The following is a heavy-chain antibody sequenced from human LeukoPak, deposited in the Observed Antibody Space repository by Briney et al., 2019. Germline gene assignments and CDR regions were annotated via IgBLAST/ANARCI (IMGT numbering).Heavy chain of an antibody. V-gene: IGHV3-15*01. Sequence: PGGSLRLSCAASGFTFSNAWMSWVRQAPGKGLEWVGRIKSKTDGGTTDYAAPVKGRFTISRDDSKNTLYLQMNSLKTEDTAVYYCTTSLAGPYCSSTSCYVGNWFDPWGQGTLVTVSS. J-gene: IGHJ5*02. CDR2: IKSKTDGGTT. CDR3: TTSLAGPYCSSTSCYVGNWFDP. CDR1: GFTFSNAW. D-gene: IGHD2-2*01.